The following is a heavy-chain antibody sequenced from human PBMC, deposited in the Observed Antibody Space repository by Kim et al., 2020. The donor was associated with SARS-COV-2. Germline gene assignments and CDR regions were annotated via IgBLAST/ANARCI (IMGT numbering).Heavy chain of an antibody. CDR3: AKVAEVQQLVLHFDY. V-gene: IGHV3-43*01. D-gene: IGHD6-13*01. CDR1: GFTFDDYT. Sequence: GGSLRLSCAASGFTFDDYTMHWVRQAPGEGLEWVSLISWDGGSTYYADSVKGRFTISRDNSKNSLYLQMNSLRTEDTALYYCAKVAEVQQLVLHFDYWGQGTLVTVSS. J-gene: IGHJ4*02. CDR2: ISWDGGST.